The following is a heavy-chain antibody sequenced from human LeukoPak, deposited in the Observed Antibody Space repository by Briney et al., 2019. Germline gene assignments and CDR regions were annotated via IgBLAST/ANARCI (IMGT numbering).Heavy chain of an antibody. CDR3: ARASITIFGVDPSEDV. Sequence: GASVKVSCKASGYTFTSYGISWVRQAPGQGLEWMGRIIPIFGTANYAQKFQGRVTITTDESTSTAYMELSSLRSEDTAVYYCARASITIFGVDPSEDVWGKGTTVTVSS. J-gene: IGHJ6*04. V-gene: IGHV1-69*05. D-gene: IGHD3-3*01. CDR2: IIPIFGTA. CDR1: GYTFTSYG.